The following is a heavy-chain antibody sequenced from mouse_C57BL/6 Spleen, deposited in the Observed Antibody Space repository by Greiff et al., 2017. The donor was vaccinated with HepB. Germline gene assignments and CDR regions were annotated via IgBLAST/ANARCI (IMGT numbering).Heavy chain of an antibody. CDR1: GYTFTSYW. CDR2: IYPGSGST. CDR3: ARRGYGSSYGGYFDY. V-gene: IGHV1-55*01. J-gene: IGHJ2*01. Sequence: QVQLKQSGAELVKPGASVKMSCKASGYTFTSYWITWVKQRPGQGLEWIGDIYPGSGSTNYNEKFKSKATLTVDTSSSTAYMQLSSLTSEDSAVYYCARRGYGSSYGGYFDYWGQGTTLTVSS. D-gene: IGHD1-1*01.